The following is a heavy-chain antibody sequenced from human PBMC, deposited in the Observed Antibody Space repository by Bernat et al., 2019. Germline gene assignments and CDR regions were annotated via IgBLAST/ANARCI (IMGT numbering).Heavy chain of an antibody. V-gene: IGHV3-21*01. J-gene: IGHJ3*02. CDR2: ISSSSSYI. CDR1: GFAFSSYS. Sequence: EVQLVESGGGLVKPGGSLRLSCAASGFAFSSYSMNWVRQAPGKGLEWVSSISSSSSYIYYADSVKGRFTISRDNAKNSLYLQMNSLRAEDTAVYYCARDNRVAFDIWGQGTMVTVSS. CDR3: ARDNRVAFDI.